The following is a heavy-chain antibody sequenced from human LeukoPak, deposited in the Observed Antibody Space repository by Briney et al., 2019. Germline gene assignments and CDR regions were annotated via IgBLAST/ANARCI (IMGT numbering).Heavy chain of an antibody. Sequence: SETLSLTCAVYGGSFSGYYWSWIRQPPGKGLEWIGEINHSGSTNYNPSLKSRVTISVDTSKNQFSLKLSSVTAADTAVYYCARVKRLRYFDWLTDRLNPTPSGWFDPWGQGTLVTVSS. J-gene: IGHJ5*02. D-gene: IGHD3-9*01. CDR2: INHSGST. CDR3: ARVKRLRYFDWLTDRLNPTPSGWFDP. V-gene: IGHV4-34*01. CDR1: GGSFSGYY.